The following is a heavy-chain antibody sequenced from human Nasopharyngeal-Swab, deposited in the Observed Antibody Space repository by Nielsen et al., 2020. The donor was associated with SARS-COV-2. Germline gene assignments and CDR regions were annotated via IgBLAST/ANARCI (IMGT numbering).Heavy chain of an antibody. D-gene: IGHD6-13*01. J-gene: IGHJ6*02. CDR3: ARDTRSSWYYYYDMDV. Sequence: ASVKVSCKASGYTFTSFVMNWVRQAPGQGLEWMGWINTNTGNPPYAQGFTGRFVFSLDTSVSTAYLQISSLKAEDTAVYYCARDTRSSWYYYYDMDVWGQGTTVTVSS. V-gene: IGHV7-4-1*02. CDR1: GYTFTSFV. CDR2: INTNTGNP.